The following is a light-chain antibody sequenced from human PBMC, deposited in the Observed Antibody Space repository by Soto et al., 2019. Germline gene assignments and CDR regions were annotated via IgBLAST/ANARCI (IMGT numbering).Light chain of an antibody. CDR2: AAS. Sequence: DIQMTQSPSTLSASVGDRVTITCRASQSINIWLAWYQQKAGKAPKLLLYAASTLESGVPSRFSGSGSRTEFTLTISSLQPDDFATYYCQEYNSWRGEWTFGQGTKVDIK. V-gene: IGKV1-5*01. CDR1: QSINIW. CDR3: QEYNSWRGEWT. J-gene: IGKJ1*01.